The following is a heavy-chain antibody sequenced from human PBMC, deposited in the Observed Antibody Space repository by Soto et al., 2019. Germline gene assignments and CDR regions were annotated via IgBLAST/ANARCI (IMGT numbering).Heavy chain of an antibody. J-gene: IGHJ6*03. CDR3: ARDLGQTDIVVVPAVGYYMDV. V-gene: IGHV3-21*01. CDR1: GSTFSSYS. Sequence: GGSLRLSCAASGSTFSSYSMNWVRQAPGKGLEWVSSISSSSSYIYYADSVKGRFTISRDSAKNSLYLQMNSLRAEDTAVYYCARDLGQTDIVVVPAVGYYMDVWGKGTTVTVSS. CDR2: ISSSSSYI. D-gene: IGHD2-2*01.